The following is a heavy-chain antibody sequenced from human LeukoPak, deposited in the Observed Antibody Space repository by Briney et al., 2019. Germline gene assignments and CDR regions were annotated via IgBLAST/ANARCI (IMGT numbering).Heavy chain of an antibody. CDR2: ISSGSTI. J-gene: IGHJ4*02. CDR1: GFTFSDYY. V-gene: IGHV3-11*04. Sequence: PGGSLRLSCAASGFTFSDYYMSWIRQAPGKGLEWVSYISSGSTIYYADSVKGRFTISRDNAKNSLYLQMNSLRAEDTAVYYCARGGYWGQGTLVTVSS. CDR3: ARGGY.